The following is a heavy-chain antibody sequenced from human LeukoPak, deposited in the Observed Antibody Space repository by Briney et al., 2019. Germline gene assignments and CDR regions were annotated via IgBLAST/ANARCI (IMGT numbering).Heavy chain of an antibody. CDR3: ARQYWNYMYYFDY. V-gene: IGHV4-39*01. Sequence: SETLSLTCTVSGGSISSRSHYWGWIRQPPGKGLEWIGSIYYSGSTYYNPSLKSRVTISVDTSKNQFSLKLSSVTAADTAVYYCARQYWNYMYYFDYWGQGTLVTVSS. J-gene: IGHJ4*02. CDR2: IYYSGST. D-gene: IGHD1-7*01. CDR1: GGSISSRSHY.